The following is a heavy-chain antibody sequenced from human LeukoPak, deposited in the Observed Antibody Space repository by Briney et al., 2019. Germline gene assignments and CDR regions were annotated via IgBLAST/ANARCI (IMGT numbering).Heavy chain of an antibody. Sequence: SQTLSLTCAISGDSVSSNSAAWNRIRQSPSRGLEWLGRTYYRSKWYNDYAVSVKSRITITPDTSKNQFSLQLNSVTPEDTAVYYRARQWPAFDPWGQGTLVTVSS. J-gene: IGHJ5*02. CDR2: TYYRSKWYN. CDR1: GDSVSSNSAA. D-gene: IGHD6-19*01. V-gene: IGHV6-1*01. CDR3: ARQWPAFDP.